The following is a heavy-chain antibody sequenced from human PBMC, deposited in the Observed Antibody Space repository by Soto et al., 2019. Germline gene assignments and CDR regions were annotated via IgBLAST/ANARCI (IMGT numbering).Heavy chain of an antibody. CDR2: IHSDGTST. CDR3: ARVPYGSGTYDY. D-gene: IGHD3-10*01. CDR1: GFTFSNYW. Sequence: EVQLVESGGGLVQPGGSLRLSCAASGFTFSNYWMHWVRQAPGKGLVWVSRIHSDGTSTTYADSVKGRFTISRDNAKNTLYLQLNSLRAEDTAVYYCARVPYGSGTYDYWGREPWSPSPQ. J-gene: IGHJ4*02. V-gene: IGHV3-74*01.